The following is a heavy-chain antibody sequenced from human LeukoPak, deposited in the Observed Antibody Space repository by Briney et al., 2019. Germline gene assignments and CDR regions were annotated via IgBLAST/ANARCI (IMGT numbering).Heavy chain of an antibody. Sequence: NPSETLSLTCSVSGDSISSSSYYWGWIRQPPGKGLEWIGSIYYSGGAYYNPSLKSRVTISVDTSKNQFSLKLSSVTAADTAVYYCAGPGYSSGWYERYAFDIWGQGTMVTVSS. J-gene: IGHJ3*02. CDR2: IYYSGGA. D-gene: IGHD6-19*01. CDR1: GDSISSSSYY. CDR3: AGPGYSSGWYERYAFDI. V-gene: IGHV4-39*07.